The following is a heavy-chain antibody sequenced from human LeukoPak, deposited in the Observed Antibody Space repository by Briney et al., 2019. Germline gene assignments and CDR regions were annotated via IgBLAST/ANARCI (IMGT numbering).Heavy chain of an antibody. Sequence: SGTLSLTCAVSGGSISSSNWWSWVRQPPGKGLEWIGEIYHSGSTNYNPSLKSRVTISVDKSKNQFSLKLSSVTAADTAVYHCARTPIAVAGKILFDYWGRGTLVTVPS. D-gene: IGHD6-19*01. CDR1: GGSISSSNW. V-gene: IGHV4-4*02. CDR3: ARTPIAVAGKILFDY. CDR2: IYHSGST. J-gene: IGHJ4*02.